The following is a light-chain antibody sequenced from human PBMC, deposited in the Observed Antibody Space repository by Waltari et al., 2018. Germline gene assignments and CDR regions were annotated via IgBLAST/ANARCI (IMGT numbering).Light chain of an antibody. CDR1: TSDVGSYAL. CDR2: EVF. V-gene: IGLV2-23*02. J-gene: IGLJ1*01. Sequence: QSALTQPASVSGTPGQSITISCSGTTSDVGSYALVSWYQQHPGEAPKLLICEVFKRPPDPSSRFSGAKSGSTASLTISGLQPEDEADYYCCSYAGRGTYVFGSGTKVTVL. CDR3: CSYAGRGTYV.